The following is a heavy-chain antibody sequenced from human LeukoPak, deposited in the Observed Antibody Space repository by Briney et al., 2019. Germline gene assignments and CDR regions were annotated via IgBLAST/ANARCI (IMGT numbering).Heavy chain of an antibody. CDR2: IYTSGST. CDR3: ARVSVNAFDI. J-gene: IGHJ3*02. V-gene: IGHV4-61*02. Sequence: PSQTLSLTCTVSGGSISSGSYYWSWIRQPAGKGLEWIGRIYTSGSTNYNPSLKSRVTISIDTSKNQFSLKLSSVTAADTAVYYCARVSVNAFDIWGQGTMVTVSS. CDR1: GGSISSGSYY.